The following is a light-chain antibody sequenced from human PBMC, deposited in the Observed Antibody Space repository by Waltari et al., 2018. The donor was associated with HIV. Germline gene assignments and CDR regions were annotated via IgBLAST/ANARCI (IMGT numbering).Light chain of an antibody. Sequence: SHGLTQPPSVSVSPGQTAEITCSGYVLSNQYAFWYQHKAGQAPVILIYRDDERPSEVPERFSGSSSGATVALTISGVQAEDEADYYCQSRDTSGTHVVFGGGTKLTVL. J-gene: IGLJ2*01. CDR3: QSRDTSGTHVV. CDR1: VLSNQY. V-gene: IGLV3-25*03. CDR2: RDD.